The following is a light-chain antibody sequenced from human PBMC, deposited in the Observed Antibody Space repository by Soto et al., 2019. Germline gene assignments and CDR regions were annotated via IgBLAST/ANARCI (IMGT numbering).Light chain of an antibody. CDR3: QSYDRSLSNYG. Sequence: QSLLTQPPSVSGAPGQRVTISCTGSSSNIGAGSDVHWYQQLPGAAPKLLIYVNDKRPSGVPDRFSGSKSGTSASLAITGLQAEDEADYYCQSYDRSLSNYGVGNGTKVTV. J-gene: IGLJ6*01. CDR2: VND. V-gene: IGLV1-40*01. CDR1: SSNIGAGSD.